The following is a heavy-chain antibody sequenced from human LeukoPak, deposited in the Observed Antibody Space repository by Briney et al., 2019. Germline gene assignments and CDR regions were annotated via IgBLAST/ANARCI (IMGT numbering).Heavy chain of an antibody. J-gene: IGHJ4*02. CDR2: IKSKTDGGTT. CDR1: EFTFSSFS. D-gene: IGHD3-10*01. CDR3: TTGDFGLWFGDYDY. V-gene: IGHV3-15*01. Sequence: KSGGSLRLSCAASEFTFSSFSMNWVRQAPGKGLEWVGRIKSKTDGGTTDYAAPVKGRFTISRDDSKNTLYLQMNSLKTEDTAVYYCTTGDFGLWFGDYDYWGQGTLVTVSS.